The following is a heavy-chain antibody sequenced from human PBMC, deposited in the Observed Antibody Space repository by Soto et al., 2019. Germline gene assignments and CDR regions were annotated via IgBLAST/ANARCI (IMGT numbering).Heavy chain of an antibody. D-gene: IGHD3-10*01. CDR2: ISYAGSNK. V-gene: IGHV3-30*03. J-gene: IGHJ5*02. CDR1: GFTFSSHG. CDR3: AVTTGSGGFDP. Sequence: QVQLVESGGGVVQPGRSLRLSCAASGFTFSSHGMHWVRQAPGKGLEWVAVISYAGSNKYYADSVKGRFTTSRDNSKNTLYLQMNSLRTEDTAVYYCAVTTGSGGFDPWVQGTLVTVSS.